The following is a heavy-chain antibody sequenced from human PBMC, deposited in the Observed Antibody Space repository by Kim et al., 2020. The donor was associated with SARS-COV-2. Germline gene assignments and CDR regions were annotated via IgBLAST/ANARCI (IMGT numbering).Heavy chain of an antibody. D-gene: IGHD3-10*01. V-gene: IGHV3-49*02. Sequence: EYAASVQGRFTISRDDSKNIAYVQMNSLKTEDTAVYYCTRSWFGNLYFDYWGQGTLVTVSS. CDR3: TRSWFGNLYFDY. J-gene: IGHJ4*02.